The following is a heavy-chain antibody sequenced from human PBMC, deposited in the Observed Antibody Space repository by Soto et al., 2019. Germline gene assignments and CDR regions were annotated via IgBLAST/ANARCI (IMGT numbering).Heavy chain of an antibody. CDR1: GFTFSSYA. J-gene: IGHJ4*02. Sequence: GGSLRLSCAASGFTFSSYAMHWVRQAPGKGLEWVAVISYDGSNKYYADSVKGRFTISRDNSKNTLYLQMNSLRAEDTAVYYCARVGPHTQDYYYDSSGYYENSDYWGQGTLVTVSS. V-gene: IGHV3-30-3*01. CDR2: ISYDGSNK. CDR3: ARVGPHTQDYYYDSSGYYENSDY. D-gene: IGHD3-22*01.